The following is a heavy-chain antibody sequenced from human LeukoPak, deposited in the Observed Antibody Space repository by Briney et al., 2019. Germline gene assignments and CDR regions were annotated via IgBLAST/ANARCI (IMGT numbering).Heavy chain of an antibody. CDR1: GFDFRKYW. CDR2: IKQDGSDQ. Sequence: HAGGSLRLSCAASGFDFRKYWMSWVRRAPGKGLEWVANIKQDGSDQYYVDSVKGRFTISRDNPKKTLYLQMHSLRAEDTAVYYCARNLGSSSWYIYWGQGTLVTVSA. D-gene: IGHD6-13*01. V-gene: IGHV3-7*01. CDR3: ARNLGSSSWYIY. J-gene: IGHJ4*02.